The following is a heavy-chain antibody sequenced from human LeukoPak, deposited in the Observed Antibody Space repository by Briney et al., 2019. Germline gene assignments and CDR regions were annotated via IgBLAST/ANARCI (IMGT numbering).Heavy chain of an antibody. CDR2: ISRSGSTI. J-gene: IGHJ6*02. CDR3: ASKGSSSHYYYYGLDV. V-gene: IGHV3-11*01. CDR1: GFTFSDRY. Sequence: RGSLRLSCVGSGFTFSDRYMTWIRQAPGQGLEWVSHISRSGSTISYADSVKGRFTISRDNAKNSLYLQMNTLRPEDTAVYYRASKGSSSHYYYYGLDVWGQGTTVTVSS. D-gene: IGHD6-6*01.